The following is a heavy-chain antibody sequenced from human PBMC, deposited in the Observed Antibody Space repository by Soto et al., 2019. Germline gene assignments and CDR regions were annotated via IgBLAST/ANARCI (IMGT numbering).Heavy chain of an antibody. V-gene: IGHV4-30-4*01. CDR3: ARERPDGARLDP. CDR1: GGSISSGDYY. Sequence: QVQLQESGPGLVKPSQTLSLTCTVSGGSISSGDYYWSWIRQPPGKGLEWIGYIYHSGSTYCNPSLKSRVTISVTTSKHQSSLKLSSVTAADTAVYYCARERPDGARLDPWGQGTLVTVSS. J-gene: IGHJ5*02. CDR2: IYHSGST. D-gene: IGHD6-6*01.